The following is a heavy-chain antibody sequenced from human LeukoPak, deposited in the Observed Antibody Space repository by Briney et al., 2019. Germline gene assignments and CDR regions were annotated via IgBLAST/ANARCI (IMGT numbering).Heavy chain of an antibody. D-gene: IGHD3-22*01. Sequence: GRSLRLSCAASGFTFSSYAMHWVRQAPGKGLEWVAVISYDGSNKYYADSVRGRFTISRDNSKNTLYLQMNSLRAEDTAVYYCARGSVRYDSSGYYYDYWGQGTLVTVSS. J-gene: IGHJ4*02. CDR3: ARGSVRYDSSGYYYDY. CDR2: ISYDGSNK. CDR1: GFTFSSYA. V-gene: IGHV3-30*04.